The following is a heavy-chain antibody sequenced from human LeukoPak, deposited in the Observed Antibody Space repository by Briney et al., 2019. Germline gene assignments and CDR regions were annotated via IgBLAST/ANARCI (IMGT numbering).Heavy chain of an antibody. V-gene: IGHV3-30-3*01. J-gene: IGHJ4*02. D-gene: IGHD3-22*01. Sequence: GGSLRLSCAASGFTSSSYAMHWVRQAPGKGLEWVAVISYDGSNKYYADSVKGRFTISRDNSKNTLYLQMNSLRAEDTAVYYCASSVLTPELKWFDFDYWGQGTLVTVSS. CDR1: GFTSSSYA. CDR2: ISYDGSNK. CDR3: ASSVLTPELKWFDFDY.